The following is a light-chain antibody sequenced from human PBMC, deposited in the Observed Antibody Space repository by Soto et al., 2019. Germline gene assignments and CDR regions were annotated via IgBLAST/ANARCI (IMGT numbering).Light chain of an antibody. J-gene: IGKJ1*01. Sequence: DIQMTQSPSTLSASVGDRVTITCRASQGISNWLSWYQQKPGKAPKLLIYQASSLQSGVPSRFSGGGSGTDFALTISSLQADYFATYYCQHYNNYPWTFGQETRVEMK. CDR1: QGISNW. CDR3: QHYNNYPWT. CDR2: QAS. V-gene: IGKV1-5*03.